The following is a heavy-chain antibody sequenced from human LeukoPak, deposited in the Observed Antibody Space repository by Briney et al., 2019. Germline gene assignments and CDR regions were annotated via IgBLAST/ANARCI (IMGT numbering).Heavy chain of an antibody. D-gene: IGHD3-22*01. CDR3: ARGASYSQYYYDSSGYYWFDY. J-gene: IGHJ4*02. CDR1: GYTFTSYG. Sequence: ASVKVSCKASGYTFTSYGISWVRQAPGQGLEWMGWISAYNGNTNYAQKLQGRVTMTTDTSTSTAYMELRSLRSDDTAVYYCARGASYSQYYYDSSGYYWFDYWGQGTLVTVSS. CDR2: ISAYNGNT. V-gene: IGHV1-18*01.